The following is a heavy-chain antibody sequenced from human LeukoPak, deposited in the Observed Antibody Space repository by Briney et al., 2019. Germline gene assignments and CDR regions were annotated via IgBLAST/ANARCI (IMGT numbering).Heavy chain of an antibody. J-gene: IGHJ6*01. CDR2: IYPSDSDT. CDR3: ARHRIAVAGSYYYGMDV. V-gene: IGHV5-51*01. Sequence: GESLKISCQGSGYSFTIYWIGWVRQMPGKGLEGMGIIYPSDSDTSYSPSFQGHVTISADKPISTAYLQWSSLKASDTAMYYWARHRIAVAGSYYYGMDVWGQGATVTVSS. D-gene: IGHD6-19*01. CDR1: GYSFTIYW.